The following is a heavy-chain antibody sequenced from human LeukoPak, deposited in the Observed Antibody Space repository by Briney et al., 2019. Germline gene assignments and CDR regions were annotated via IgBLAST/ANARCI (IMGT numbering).Heavy chain of an antibody. Sequence: GASVKVSCKASGYTFTSYYMHWVRQAPGQGLEWMGIINPSSGSTTYAQKFQGRVTMTRDTSTSTVCVELSSLRSEDTAVYYCARGGLDKYSYGSGLDYWGQGTPVTVSS. J-gene: IGHJ4*02. CDR3: ARGGLDKYSYGSGLDY. CDR1: GYTFTSYY. CDR2: INPSSGST. D-gene: IGHD5-18*01. V-gene: IGHV1-46*01.